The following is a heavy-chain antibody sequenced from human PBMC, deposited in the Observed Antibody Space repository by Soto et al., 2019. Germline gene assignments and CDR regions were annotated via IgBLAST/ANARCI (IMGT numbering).Heavy chain of an antibody. J-gene: IGHJ4*02. CDR3: ARYAGSSWFDY. V-gene: IGHV4-59*01. CDR2: IYYSGRT. D-gene: IGHD2-2*01. CDR1: SGSISTYY. Sequence: SETLSLTCTVSSGSISTYYWSWIRQPPGKGLEWIGYIYYSGRTNYNPSLKSRVTISLDTSRNQFSLKLSSVTAADTAVYYCARYAGSSWFDYWGQGTLVTVSS.